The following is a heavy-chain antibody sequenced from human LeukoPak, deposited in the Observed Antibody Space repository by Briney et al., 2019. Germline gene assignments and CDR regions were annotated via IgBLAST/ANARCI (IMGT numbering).Heavy chain of an antibody. CDR1: GFTFSSYA. Sequence: GGFLRLSCAASGFTFSSYAMSWVRQAPGKGLEWVSAISGSGGSTYYADSVKGRFTISRDNAKNSLYLQMNSLRAEDTAVYYCARERGGGDGLWGQGTLVTVSS. D-gene: IGHD2-21*02. V-gene: IGHV3-23*01. J-gene: IGHJ4*02. CDR3: ARERGGGDGL. CDR2: ISGSGGST.